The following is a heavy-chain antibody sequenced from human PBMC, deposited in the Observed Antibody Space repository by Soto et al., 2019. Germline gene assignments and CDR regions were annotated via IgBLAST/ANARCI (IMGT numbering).Heavy chain of an antibody. J-gene: IGHJ4*02. D-gene: IGHD2-21*02. Sequence: GGSLRLSCAASGFTFSSYGMHWVRQAPGKGLEWVAVIWYDGSNKYYADSVKGRFTISRDNSKNTLYLQMNSLRAEDTAVYYCARDGSPGVVVTAIDYWGQGTLVTVSS. CDR3: ARDGSPGVVVTAIDY. CDR2: IWYDGSNK. V-gene: IGHV3-33*01. CDR1: GFTFSSYG.